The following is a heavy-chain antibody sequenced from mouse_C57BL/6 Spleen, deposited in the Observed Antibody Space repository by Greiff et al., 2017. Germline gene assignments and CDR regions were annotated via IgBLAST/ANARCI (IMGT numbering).Heavy chain of an antibody. D-gene: IGHD1-1*01. CDR3: ARGYYGSSPHFDY. CDR1: GYTFTSYW. Sequence: VQLQQPGAELVRPGTSVKLSCKASGYTFTSYWMPWVKQRPGQGLEWIGVIDPSDSYTNYNQKFKGKATLTVDTSSSTAYMQLSSLTSEDSAVYYCARGYYGSSPHFDYWGQGTTLTVSS. J-gene: IGHJ2*01. CDR2: IDPSDSYT. V-gene: IGHV1-59*01.